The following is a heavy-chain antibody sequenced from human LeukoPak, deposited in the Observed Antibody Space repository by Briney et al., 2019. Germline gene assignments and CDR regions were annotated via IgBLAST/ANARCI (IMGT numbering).Heavy chain of an antibody. D-gene: IGHD6-19*01. Sequence: GSLRLSCAASAFTFSTYKMHWVRQAPGKGLVWVSRISSDGSSTIYADSVRGRFTISRDNAKNTVYLEMSGLRAEDTAVYYCVRGVDGHSSGRRIYYYYMDVWGKGTTVTVSS. CDR1: AFTFSTYK. CDR2: ISSDGSST. V-gene: IGHV3-74*01. J-gene: IGHJ6*03. CDR3: VRGVDGHSSGRRIYYYYMDV.